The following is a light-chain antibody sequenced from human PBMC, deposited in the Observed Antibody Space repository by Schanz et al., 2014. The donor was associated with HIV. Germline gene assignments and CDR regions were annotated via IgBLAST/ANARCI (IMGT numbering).Light chain of an antibody. Sequence: QSALPQPASVSGSPGQSITISCTGTSSDVGGYNLVSWYQHHPDKAPKLIIYEGTKRPSGVSDRFSGSKSGYTASLTISGLQADDEADYYCSSYTTSSTLVFGGGTKLTVL. CDR2: EGT. J-gene: IGLJ2*01. CDR3: SSYTTSSTLV. V-gene: IGLV2-14*02. CDR1: SSDVGGYNL.